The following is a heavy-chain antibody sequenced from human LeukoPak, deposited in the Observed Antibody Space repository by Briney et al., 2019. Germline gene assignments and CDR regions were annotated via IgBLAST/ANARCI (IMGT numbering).Heavy chain of an antibody. J-gene: IGHJ4*02. CDR3: ASWTWLYYFDY. V-gene: IGHV3-7*03. CDR1: GFTFSSYW. CDR2: IKQDGSEK. D-gene: IGHD5-12*01. Sequence: GGSPRLSCAASGFTFSSYWMSWVRQAPGKGLEWVANIKQDGSEKYYVDSVKGRFTISRDNAKNSLYLQMNSLRAEDTAVYYCASWTWLYYFDYWGQGTLVTVSS.